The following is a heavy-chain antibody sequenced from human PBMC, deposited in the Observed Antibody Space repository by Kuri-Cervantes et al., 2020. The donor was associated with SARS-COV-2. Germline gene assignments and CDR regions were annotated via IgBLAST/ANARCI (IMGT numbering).Heavy chain of an antibody. CDR1: GFTFSSYA. D-gene: IGHD3-3*01. J-gene: IGHJ4*02. V-gene: IGHV3-30-3*01. CDR2: ISYDGSNK. Sequence: GESLKISCAASGFTFSSYAMHWVRQAPGKGLEWVAVISYDGSNKYYADPVKGRFTISRDNSKNTLYLQMNSLRAEDTAVYYCARGGGYDFWSGFDYWGQGTLVTVSS. CDR3: ARGGGYDFWSGFDY.